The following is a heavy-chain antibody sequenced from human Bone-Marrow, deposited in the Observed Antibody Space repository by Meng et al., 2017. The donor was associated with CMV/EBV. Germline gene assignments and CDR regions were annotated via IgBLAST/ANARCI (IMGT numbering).Heavy chain of an antibody. Sequence: SVKVSCKASGGTFSSYAISWVRQAPGQGLEWMGGIIPILGIANYAQKFQGRVTITADESTSTAYMELSSLRSEDTAVYYCARGSPAVWVFAYWGQGTLVTVSS. J-gene: IGHJ4*02. CDR1: GGTFSSYA. V-gene: IGHV1-69*10. CDR2: IIPILGIA. D-gene: IGHD1-26*01. CDR3: ARGSPAVWVFAY.